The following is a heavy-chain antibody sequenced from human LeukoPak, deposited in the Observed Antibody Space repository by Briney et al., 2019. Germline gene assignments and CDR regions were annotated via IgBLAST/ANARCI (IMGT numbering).Heavy chain of an antibody. V-gene: IGHV3-33*01. CDR1: GFTFSSYG. Sequence: GGSLRLSCAASGFTFSSYGMHWVRQAPGKGLEWVAVIWYDGSNKYYADSVKGRFTISRDNSKNTLYLQMNSLRAEDTAVYYCARDAPYDSSGYTLRFYYGMDVWGQGTTVTVSS. CDR2: IWYDGSNK. D-gene: IGHD3-22*01. J-gene: IGHJ6*02. CDR3: ARDAPYDSSGYTLRFYYGMDV.